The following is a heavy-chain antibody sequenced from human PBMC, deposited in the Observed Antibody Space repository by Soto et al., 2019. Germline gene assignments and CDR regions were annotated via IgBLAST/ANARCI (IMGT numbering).Heavy chain of an antibody. D-gene: IGHD3-10*01. J-gene: IGHJ6*02. V-gene: IGHV1-69*06. CDR1: GGIFSSFT. Sequence: QVQLVQSGAEEGKPGSSVKVSCRASGGIFSSFTISWVRQAPGQGLEWLGGLIPIFDTPTYAQNFQGRVTITADKSTNTVYMELSSLRPEDTAVYYCATHGATTMARGAMKHYYYVMDVWGQGTTVTVSS. CDR3: ATHGATTMARGAMKHYYYVMDV. CDR2: LIPIFDTP.